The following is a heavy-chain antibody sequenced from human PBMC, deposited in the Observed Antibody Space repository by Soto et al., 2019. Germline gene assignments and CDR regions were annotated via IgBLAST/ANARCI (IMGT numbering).Heavy chain of an antibody. J-gene: IGHJ4*02. V-gene: IGHV1-2*02. D-gene: IGHD3-22*01. CDR1: GHPFLDFY. CDR3: ARIPYYYDTGRTDYF. Sequence: QVQLVQSGAEVRKPGAPVRVSCSPSGHPFLDFYVHWVRQAPGKGLEWLGWINPNTGATNYAQKFEGRVTVTRDMSINTAYMELTRLTSDDTAVYYCARIPYYYDTGRTDYFWGPGTLVTVSS. CDR2: INPNTGAT.